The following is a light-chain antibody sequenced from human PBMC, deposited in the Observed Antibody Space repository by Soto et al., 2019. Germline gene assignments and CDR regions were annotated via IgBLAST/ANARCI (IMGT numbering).Light chain of an antibody. CDR1: QSVSSS. Sequence: EILMTQSPATLSVSPGDRASLSCRASQSVSSSLAWYQQKPGQAPRLLIYGASTRATGIPARFSGSGSGTEFTLTISSLQSEDFAVYYCQQYHNWPPITFGQGTRLEI. V-gene: IGKV3-15*01. CDR2: GAS. CDR3: QQYHNWPPIT. J-gene: IGKJ5*01.